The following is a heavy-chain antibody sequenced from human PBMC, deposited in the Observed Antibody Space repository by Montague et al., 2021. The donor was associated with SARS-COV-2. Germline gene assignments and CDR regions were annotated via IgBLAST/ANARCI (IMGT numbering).Heavy chain of an antibody. D-gene: IGHD3-16*01. Sequence: SETLSLTCTVSSGSISNYYWSWIRQPPGKGLERIGFISHTESTXXXPSXESRVSISIDTSKSQFSLRVRSVTAADTAVYYCARSVQFAYGLDVWGQGTTVTISS. CDR1: SGSISNYY. CDR3: ARSVQFAYGLDV. J-gene: IGHJ6*02. V-gene: IGHV4-59*08. CDR2: ISHTEST.